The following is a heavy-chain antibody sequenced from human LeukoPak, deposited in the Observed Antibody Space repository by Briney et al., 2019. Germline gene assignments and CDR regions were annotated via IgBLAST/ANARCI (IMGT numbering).Heavy chain of an antibody. V-gene: IGHV3-23*01. Sequence: GGSLRLSCAASGFTFSSYAMSWVRQAPGKGLEWVSATSGSGGSTYYADSVKGRSTISRDNSKNTLYLQMNSLRAEDTAVYYCAKGEGITMVRGVRYPWYFDLWGRGTLVTVSS. CDR2: TSGSGGST. J-gene: IGHJ2*01. CDR3: AKGEGITMVRGVRYPWYFDL. D-gene: IGHD3-10*01. CDR1: GFTFSSYA.